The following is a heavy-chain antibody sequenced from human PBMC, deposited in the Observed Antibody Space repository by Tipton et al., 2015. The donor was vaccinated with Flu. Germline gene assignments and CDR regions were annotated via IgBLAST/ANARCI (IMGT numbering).Heavy chain of an antibody. V-gene: IGHV4-59*05. CDR2: IYPSGTT. J-gene: IGHJ4*02. D-gene: IGHD3-10*02. Sequence: TLSLTCTVSRGSINSYYWSWIRQPPGKRLELIGSIYPSGTTYYNPSLKSRVTISVDTSKSQFSLMLRSVTAADTAVYYCARLSYYDVDLKNFYFDYWGQGALVTVSS. CDR1: RGSINSYY. CDR3: ARLSYYDVDLKNFYFDY.